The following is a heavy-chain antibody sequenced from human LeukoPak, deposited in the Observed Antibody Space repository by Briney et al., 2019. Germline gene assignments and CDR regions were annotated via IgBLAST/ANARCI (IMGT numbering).Heavy chain of an antibody. D-gene: IGHD6-19*01. Sequence: GGSLRLSCTASGFTFGDYAMSWVRQAPGAGLEWVGFIRSKADGGTTEYAASVKGRFTISRDDSKSIAYLQMNSLKTEDTAVYYCTRAVYSSGWSASSIDYWGQGTLVTVSS. CDR1: GFTFGDYA. J-gene: IGHJ4*02. CDR3: TRAVYSSGWSASSIDY. CDR2: IRSKADGGTT. V-gene: IGHV3-49*04.